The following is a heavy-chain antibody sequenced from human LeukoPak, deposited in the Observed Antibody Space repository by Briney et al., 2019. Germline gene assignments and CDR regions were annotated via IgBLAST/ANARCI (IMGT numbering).Heavy chain of an antibody. V-gene: IGHV3-23*01. Sequence: PGGSLRLSCAASGFTFSRHWMHWVRQAPGKGLEWVSAISGSGGSTYYADSVKGRFTISRDNSKNTLYLQMNSLRAEDTAVYYCAKAPIDQPAAILDYWGQGTLVTVSS. J-gene: IGHJ4*02. D-gene: IGHD2-2*02. CDR2: ISGSGGST. CDR1: GFTFSRHW. CDR3: AKAPIDQPAAILDY.